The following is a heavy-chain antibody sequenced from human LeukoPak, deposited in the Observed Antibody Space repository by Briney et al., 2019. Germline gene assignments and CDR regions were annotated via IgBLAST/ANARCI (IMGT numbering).Heavy chain of an antibody. CDR3: ARLVLMVPFGYNSWNFDY. Sequence: RASVKVSCKASGYTFTSYGISWVRQAPGQGLEWMGWISAYNGNTNYAQMLQGRVTMTTDTSTSTAYMELRSLRSDDTAVYYCARLVLMVPFGYNSWNFDYWGQGTLVTVSS. D-gene: IGHD5-24*01. CDR1: GYTFTSYG. J-gene: IGHJ4*02. V-gene: IGHV1-18*01. CDR2: ISAYNGNT.